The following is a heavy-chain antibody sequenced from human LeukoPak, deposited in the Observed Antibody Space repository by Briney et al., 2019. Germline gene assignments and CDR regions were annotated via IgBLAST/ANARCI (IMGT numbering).Heavy chain of an antibody. CDR1: GGSISSYY. CDR3: ARDKGSGYFYPFDY. CDR2: IYYSGST. V-gene: IGHV4-59*01. D-gene: IGHD3-22*01. Sequence: PSETLSLTCTVSGGSISSYYWSWIRQPPGKGLEWIGNIYYSGSTNYSPSLNSRVTMSLDTSKNQFPLKLSSVTAADTAVYYCARDKGSGYFYPFDYWGQGALVTVSS. J-gene: IGHJ4*02.